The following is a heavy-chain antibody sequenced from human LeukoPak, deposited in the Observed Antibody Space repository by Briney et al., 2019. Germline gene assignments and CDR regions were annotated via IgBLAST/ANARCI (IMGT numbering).Heavy chain of an antibody. CDR2: IYPGDSDT. J-gene: IGHJ5*02. D-gene: IGHD2-2*03. Sequence: GASLQISCKGSCSIFTSYWIGWVRQLPRKGLEWMGIIYPGDSDTRYSPSFQGQVTISADKSISTAYLQWSSLKASDTAMYYCARSPYGYCSSTSCYEPYWFDPWGQGTLVTVSS. V-gene: IGHV5-51*01. CDR3: ARSPYGYCSSTSCYEPYWFDP. CDR1: CSIFTSYW.